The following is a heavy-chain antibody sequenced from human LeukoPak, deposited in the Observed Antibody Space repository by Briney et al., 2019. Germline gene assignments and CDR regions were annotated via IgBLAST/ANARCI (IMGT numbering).Heavy chain of an antibody. J-gene: IGHJ4*02. Sequence: GGTLRLSCAASGFTFSSYGMSWVRQAPGKGLEWVSAISGSGGSTYYADSVKGRFTISRDNAKNSLYLQMNSLRAEDTAVYYCARDLGTVVTYYFDYWGQGTLVTVSS. CDR1: GFTFSSYG. V-gene: IGHV3-23*01. D-gene: IGHD4-23*01. CDR3: ARDLGTVVTYYFDY. CDR2: ISGSGGST.